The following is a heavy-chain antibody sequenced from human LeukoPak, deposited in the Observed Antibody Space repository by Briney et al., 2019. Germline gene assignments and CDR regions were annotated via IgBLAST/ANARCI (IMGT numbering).Heavy chain of an antibody. CDR2: MNSDGTNT. CDR3: ARGSTMIRNALDI. J-gene: IGHJ3*02. V-gene: IGHV3-74*01. D-gene: IGHD3-10*01. Sequence: PGGSLRLSCAASGFTFSNYWMHWVRQAPGKGLVWVSRMNSDGTNTNYADSVKGRFTLSRDNAKNTLYLQMNSLRVEDTAVYYCARGSTMIRNALDIWGQGTMVNVSS. CDR1: GFTFSNYW.